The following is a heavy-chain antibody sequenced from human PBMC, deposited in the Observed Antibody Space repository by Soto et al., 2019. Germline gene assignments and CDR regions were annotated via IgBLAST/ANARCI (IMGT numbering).Heavy chain of an antibody. CDR3: VRDHQWLLMDG. D-gene: IGHD6-19*01. CDR2: TDYSGST. CDR1: GASIFSGDFY. V-gene: IGHV4-30-4*01. Sequence: QVQLQESGPGLVTPSQTLSLTCTVSGASIFSGDFYWTWIRQPPGEGLEWIGYTDYSGSTYYNPSLMNRVTISIDTSKNQFSLKLRSVTAADTAVYYCVRDHQWLLMDGWGQGTTVTVSS. J-gene: IGHJ6*02.